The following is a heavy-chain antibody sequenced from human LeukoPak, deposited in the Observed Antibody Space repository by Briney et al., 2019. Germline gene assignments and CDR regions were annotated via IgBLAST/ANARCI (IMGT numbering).Heavy chain of an antibody. Sequence: GASAKVSCKASGGTFSSYAISWVRQAPGQGLEWMGGIIPIFGTANYAQKFQGRVTITADESTSTAYMELSSLRSEDTAVYYCARVVVPAALDAFDIWGQGTMVTVSS. V-gene: IGHV1-69*13. CDR2: IIPIFGTA. D-gene: IGHD2-2*01. CDR3: ARVVVPAALDAFDI. J-gene: IGHJ3*02. CDR1: GGTFSSYA.